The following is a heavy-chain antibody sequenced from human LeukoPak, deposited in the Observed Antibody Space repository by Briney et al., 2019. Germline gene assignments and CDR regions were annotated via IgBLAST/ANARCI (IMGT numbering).Heavy chain of an antibody. CDR2: LSRGGSTT. J-gene: IGHJ4*02. Sequence: GGSLRLSCAGTGFAFNMFAIDWVRQAPGKGLEWVSGLSRGGSTTNYADSVKGRFTISRDKSQNSVFLQLNSLRPEDTAVYYCARQQRIRHCSEGVCTEGYYFDYWGQGALVTVSS. D-gene: IGHD2-15*01. CDR1: GFAFNMFA. V-gene: IGHV3-23*01. CDR3: ARQQRIRHCSEGVCTEGYYFDY.